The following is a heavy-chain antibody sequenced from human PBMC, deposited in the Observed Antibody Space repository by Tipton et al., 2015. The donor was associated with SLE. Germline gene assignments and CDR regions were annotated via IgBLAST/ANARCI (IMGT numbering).Heavy chain of an antibody. J-gene: IGHJ4*02. CDR1: GGSISDYY. CDR3: ARVPLLPDY. Sequence: TLSLTCTVSGGSISDYYWSWIRQPPGKGLEWIGSVHYSGSTYYNPSLKSRVTISVDTSKNQFSLKLISVTAADTAVYYCARVPLLPDYWGQGTLVTVSS. V-gene: IGHV4-59*08. CDR2: VHYSGST.